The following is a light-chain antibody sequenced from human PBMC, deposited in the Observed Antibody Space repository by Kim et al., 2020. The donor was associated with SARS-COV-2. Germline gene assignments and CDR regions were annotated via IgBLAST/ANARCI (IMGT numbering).Light chain of an antibody. CDR2: DNN. J-gene: IGLJ2*01. V-gene: IGLV1-51*01. Sequence: GQKVTTSCSGSSSNSGQNYVSCSQPFPGTAPTLLIYDNNKRHSGIPDRFSGSESGTSATLGITGLQTGDEADYYCGTWDSSLNGLVFGGGTQLTVL. CDR3: GTWDSSLNGLV. CDR1: SSNSGQNY.